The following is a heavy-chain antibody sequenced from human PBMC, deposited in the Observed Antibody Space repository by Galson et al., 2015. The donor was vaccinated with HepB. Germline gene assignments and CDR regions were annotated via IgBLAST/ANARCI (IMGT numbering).Heavy chain of an antibody. CDR2: ISYDGSNK. D-gene: IGHD2-2*01. Sequence: SLRLSCAASGFTFSSYGMHWVRQAPGKGLEWVAVISYDGSNKYYADSVKGRFTISRDNSKNTLYLQMNSLRAEDTAVYYCAKDSACSSTSCYTIEYDFWSGNLDYWGQGTLVTVSS. V-gene: IGHV3-30*18. J-gene: IGHJ4*02. CDR3: AKDSACSSTSCYTIEYDFWSGNLDY. CDR1: GFTFSSYG.